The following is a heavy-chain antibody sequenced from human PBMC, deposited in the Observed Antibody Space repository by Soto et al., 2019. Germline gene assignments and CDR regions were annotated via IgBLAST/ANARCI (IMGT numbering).Heavy chain of an antibody. CDR3: ARDSKARIAAAVPYGMDV. CDR1: GGSISSGGYY. Sequence: SETLSLTCSVSGGSISSGGYYWSWIRQHPGKGLEWIGYIYYSGSTYYNPSLKSRVTISVDTSKNQFSLKLSSVTAADTGVYFWARDSKARIAAAVPYGMDVWGQGTTVTVSS. V-gene: IGHV4-31*03. J-gene: IGHJ6*02. D-gene: IGHD6-13*01. CDR2: IYYSGST.